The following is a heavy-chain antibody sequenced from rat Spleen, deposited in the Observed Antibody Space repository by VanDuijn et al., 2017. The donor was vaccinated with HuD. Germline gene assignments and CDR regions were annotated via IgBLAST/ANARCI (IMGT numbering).Heavy chain of an antibody. Sequence: EVQLVESGGGLVQPGRSLKLSCAASGFTFSDYYMAWVRQAPTKGLEWVATISYDGSSTYYRDSVKGRFTISRDNAKSTLYLQMDSLRSEDTATYYCTRASYSGAVMYTTDYWGQGVMVTVSS. D-gene: IGHD1-6*01. CDR2: ISYDGSST. V-gene: IGHV5-7*01. CDR1: GFTFSDYY. J-gene: IGHJ2*01. CDR3: TRASYSGAVMYTTDY.